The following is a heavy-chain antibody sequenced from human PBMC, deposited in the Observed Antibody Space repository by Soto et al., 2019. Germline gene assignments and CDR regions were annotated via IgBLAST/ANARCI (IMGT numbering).Heavy chain of an antibody. V-gene: IGHV4-38-2*02. CDR3: ARQDRVVAEGRWFDP. CDR2: VHYSGNT. J-gene: IGHJ5*02. CDR1: GYSISSGYH. D-gene: IGHD2-15*01. Sequence: LSLTCTVSGYSISSGYHWAWIRQPPGKGLEWLGSVHYSGNTYYNPSLKSRLTISVDKSKNQFSLNLSSVTAADTAVYYCARQDRVVAEGRWFDPWGQGTLVTVSS.